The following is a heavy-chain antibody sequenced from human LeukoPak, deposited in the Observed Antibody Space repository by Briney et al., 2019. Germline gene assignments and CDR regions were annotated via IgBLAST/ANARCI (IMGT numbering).Heavy chain of an antibody. J-gene: IGHJ4*02. CDR1: GFTFSRYG. CDR2: IWSDGSNI. V-gene: IGHV3-33*06. Sequence: GRSLRLSCAASGFTFSRYGMHWVRQAPGKGLEWVAVIWSDGSNIYYGDSVKGRFTISRDNSKNTLYMQMNSLRAEDTAVYYCAKGQGAGVLGFLEWLSLDSWGQGTLVTVS. D-gene: IGHD3-3*01. CDR3: AKGQGAGVLGFLEWLSLDS.